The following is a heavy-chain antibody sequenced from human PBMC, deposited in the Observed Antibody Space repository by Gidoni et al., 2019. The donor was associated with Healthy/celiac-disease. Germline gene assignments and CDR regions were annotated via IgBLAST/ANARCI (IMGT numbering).Heavy chain of an antibody. V-gene: IGHV1-2*02. CDR2: INPNSGGT. CDR1: GYTFTGYY. J-gene: IGHJ4*02. D-gene: IGHD2-15*01. Sequence: QSGAEVKKPGASVKVSCKASGYTFTGYYMHWVRQAPGQGLEWMGWINPNSGGTNYAQKFQGRVTMTRDTSISTAYMELSRLRSDDTAVYYCARVPPYCSGGSCLGYWGQGTLVTVSS. CDR3: ARVPPYCSGGSCLGY.